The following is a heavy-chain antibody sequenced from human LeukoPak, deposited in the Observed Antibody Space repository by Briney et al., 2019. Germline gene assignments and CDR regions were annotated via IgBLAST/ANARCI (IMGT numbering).Heavy chain of an antibody. CDR2: IIPIFGTA. Sequence: SVKVSCKASGGTFSSYAISWVRQAPGQGLEWMGGIIPIFGTANYAQKFQGRVTITADESTSTAYMELSSLRSEDTAVYYCGGGIAARFFAYWGQGTLVTVSS. J-gene: IGHJ4*02. V-gene: IGHV1-69*13. CDR1: GGTFSSYA. CDR3: GGGIAARFFAY. D-gene: IGHD6-6*01.